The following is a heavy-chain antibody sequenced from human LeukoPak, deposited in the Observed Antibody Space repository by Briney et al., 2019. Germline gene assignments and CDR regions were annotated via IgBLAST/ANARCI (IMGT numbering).Heavy chain of an antibody. J-gene: IGHJ4*02. D-gene: IGHD2-15*01. CDR2: ISAYNDNT. CDR1: GGTFSSYA. CDR3: ARKLGYCSGGSCYLCDY. Sequence: RASVKVSCKASGGTFSSYAISWVRQAPGQGLEWMGWISAYNDNTNYAQKLQGKVTMTTDTSTSTAYMELRSLRSDDTAVYYCARKLGYCSGGSCYLCDYWGQGTLVTVSP. V-gene: IGHV1-18*01.